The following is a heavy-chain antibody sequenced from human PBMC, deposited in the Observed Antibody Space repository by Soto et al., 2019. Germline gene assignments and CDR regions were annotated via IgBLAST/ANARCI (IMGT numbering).Heavy chain of an antibody. Sequence: GGSLRLSCAASGFTFSSYGMHWVRQAPGKGLEWVAVIWYDGSNKYYADSVKGRFTISRDNSKNTLYLQMNSLRAEDTAVYYCAREMATNHHSYYGMDVCGQATTLTVSS. CDR3: AREMATNHHSYYGMDV. V-gene: IGHV3-33*01. J-gene: IGHJ6*02. CDR1: GFTFSSYG. CDR2: IWYDGSNK. D-gene: IGHD5-12*01.